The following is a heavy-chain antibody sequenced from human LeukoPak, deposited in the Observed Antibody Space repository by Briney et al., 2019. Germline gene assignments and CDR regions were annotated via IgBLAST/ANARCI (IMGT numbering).Heavy chain of an antibody. D-gene: IGHD4-23*01. V-gene: IGHV4-30-2*01. J-gene: IGHJ4*02. Sequence: PSQTLSLTCAVSGGSISSGGYSWSWIRQPPGRGLEWTGYIYHSGSTFYNPSLKSRVTISVDRSKNQFSLKLSSVTAADTAVYYCASTAHDYGGHSPDYWGQGTLVTVSS. CDR3: ASTAHDYGGHSPDY. CDR2: IYHSGST. CDR1: GGSISSGGYS.